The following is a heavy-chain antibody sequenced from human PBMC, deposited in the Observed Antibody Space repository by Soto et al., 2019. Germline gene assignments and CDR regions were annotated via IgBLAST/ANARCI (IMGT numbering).Heavy chain of an antibody. Sequence: QVQLVQSGAEVKKPGSSVKVSCKASGGTFSSYAISWVRQAPGQGLEWMGGIIPIFGTANYAQKFQGRVTITADESTGTAYMELSSLRSEDTAVDYCARDVNRRTGVIYGMGVWGQGTKVTVSS. V-gene: IGHV1-69*12. CDR2: IIPIFGTA. CDR1: GGTFSSYA. D-gene: IGHD2-21*01. J-gene: IGHJ6*02. CDR3: ARDVNRRTGVIYGMGV.